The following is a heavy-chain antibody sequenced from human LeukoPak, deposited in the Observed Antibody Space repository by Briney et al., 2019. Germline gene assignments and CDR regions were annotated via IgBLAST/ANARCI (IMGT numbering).Heavy chain of an antibody. CDR3: AKGWSLTGGAFDI. CDR1: GFTFDDYA. J-gene: IGHJ3*02. Sequence: PGRSLRLSCAASGFTFDDYAMHWVRQAPGKGLEWVSGISWNSGSIGHADSVKGRFTISRDNAKNSLYLQMNSLRAEDMALYYCAKGWSLTGGAFDIWGQGTMVTVSS. V-gene: IGHV3-9*03. CDR2: ISWNSGSI. D-gene: IGHD3-9*01.